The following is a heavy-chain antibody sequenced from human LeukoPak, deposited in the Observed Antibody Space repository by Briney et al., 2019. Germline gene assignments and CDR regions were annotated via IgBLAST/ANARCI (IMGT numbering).Heavy chain of an antibody. CDR1: GGSFSGYY. D-gene: IGHD1-26*01. Sequence: SETLSLTCAVYGGSFSGYYWSWIRQPPGKGLERIGEINHSGSTNYNPSLKCRVTISVDTSKNQFSLKLSSVTAVDTAVYYCARPGARYYYYYMDVWGKGTTVTVSS. J-gene: IGHJ6*03. CDR3: ARPGARYYYYYMDV. CDR2: INHSGST. V-gene: IGHV4-34*01.